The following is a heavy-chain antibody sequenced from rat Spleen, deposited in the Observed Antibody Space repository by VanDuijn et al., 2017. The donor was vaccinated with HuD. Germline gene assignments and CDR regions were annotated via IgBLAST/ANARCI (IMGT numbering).Heavy chain of an antibody. CDR2: INTGGSNT. V-gene: IGHV5S14*01. CDR1: GFTFSNYG. CDR3: ARHESPYGNHAGDYYFDY. D-gene: IGHD1-11*01. Sequence: EVQLVESGGGLVQPGRSLKLSCAASGFTFSNYGMAWVRQTPTKGLEWVASINTGGSNTYYRDSVKGRFTISRDNAKNTQYLQMDSLRSEDTASYYCARHESPYGNHAGDYYFDYWGQGVMVTVSS. J-gene: IGHJ2*01.